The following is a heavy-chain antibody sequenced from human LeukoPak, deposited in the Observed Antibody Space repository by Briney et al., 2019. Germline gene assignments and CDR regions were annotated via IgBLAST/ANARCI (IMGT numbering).Heavy chain of an antibody. D-gene: IGHD3-10*01. CDR1: GFTFSDYY. V-gene: IGHV3-11*01. CDR2: ISSSGSTI. CDR3: AGHIYYGPSYHAFDI. Sequence: GGSLRLSCAASGFTFSDYYMSWIRQAPGKGLEWVSYISSSGSTIYYADSVRGRFTISRDNAKNSLYLQMNSLRAEDTAVYYCAGHIYYGPSYHAFDIWGQGTMVTVSS. J-gene: IGHJ3*02.